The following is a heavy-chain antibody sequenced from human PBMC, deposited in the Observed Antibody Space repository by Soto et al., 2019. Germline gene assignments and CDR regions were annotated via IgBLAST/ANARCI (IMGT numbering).Heavy chain of an antibody. D-gene: IGHD6-13*01. Sequence: LRLSCAASGFTFSSYGMNWVRQTPGKGLEWVSAISGSGGSAYYADSVKGRFTISRDNSKNTLFLQMNSLRAEDTAVYYCAEDGASSDSSSWYYWGQGTLVTVSS. V-gene: IGHV3-23*01. J-gene: IGHJ4*02. CDR1: GFTFSSYG. CDR2: ISGSGGSA. CDR3: AEDGASSDSSSWYY.